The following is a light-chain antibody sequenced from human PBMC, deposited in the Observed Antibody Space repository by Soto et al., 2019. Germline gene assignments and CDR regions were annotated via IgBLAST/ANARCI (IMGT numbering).Light chain of an antibody. CDR1: SSDVGGYKY. CDR2: DVS. CDR3: SSYTSSSSYV. V-gene: IGLV2-14*03. Sequence: QSALTPPASVSGSPGQSITISCTGTSSDVGGYKYVSWYQQHPGKAPKLMIYDVSNRPSGVSNRFSGSKSGNTASLTISVLQAEDEADYYCSSYTSSSSYVFGRGTKVTV. J-gene: IGLJ1*01.